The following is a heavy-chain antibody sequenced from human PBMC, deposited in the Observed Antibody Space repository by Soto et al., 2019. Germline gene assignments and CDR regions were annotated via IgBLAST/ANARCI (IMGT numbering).Heavy chain of an antibody. CDR2: INPSGGST. CDR3: ARERGA. V-gene: IGHV1-46*01. D-gene: IGHD1-26*01. Sequence: QVQLVQSGAEAKEPGASVKVSCKASGYTFTDYRMHWVRQAPGQGLEWMGTINPSGGSTSYAQKFQGRVTMTRDTSTSTVCMELSRLRSEDTAVYYCARERGAWGQGTLVTVSS. CDR1: GYTFTDYR. J-gene: IGHJ4*02.